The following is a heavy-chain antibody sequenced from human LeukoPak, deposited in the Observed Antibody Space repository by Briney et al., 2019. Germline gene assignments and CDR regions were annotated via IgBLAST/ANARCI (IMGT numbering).Heavy chain of an antibody. V-gene: IGHV3-15*01. J-gene: IGHJ1*01. CDR1: GFTFSNAW. CDR2: IKSKTDGGTT. Sequence: GSLRLSCAASGFTFSNAWMSWVRQAPGKGLEWVGRIKSKTDGGTTDYAAPVKGRFTISRDDSKNTLYLQMNSLKTEDTAVYYCTNSPITIFVERYFQHWGQGTLVTVSS. CDR3: TNSPITIFVERYFQH. D-gene: IGHD3-3*01.